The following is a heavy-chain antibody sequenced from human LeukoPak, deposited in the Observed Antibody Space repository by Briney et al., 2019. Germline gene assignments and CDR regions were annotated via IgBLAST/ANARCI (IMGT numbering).Heavy chain of an antibody. V-gene: IGHV3-30*18. CDR2: ISYDGSNK. J-gene: IGHJ6*02. D-gene: IGHD2-2*01. CDR3: AKDRFLSSTSRLGDYGMDV. Sequence: GGSLRLSCAASGFTFSSYGMHWVRQAPGKGLEWVAVISYDGSNKYYADSVKGRFTISRDNSKNTLYLQMNSLRAEDTALYYCAKDRFLSSTSRLGDYGMDVWGQGTTVTVSS. CDR1: GFTFSSYG.